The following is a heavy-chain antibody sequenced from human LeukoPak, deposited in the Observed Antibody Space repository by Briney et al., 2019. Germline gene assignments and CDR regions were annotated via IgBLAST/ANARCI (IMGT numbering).Heavy chain of an antibody. D-gene: IGHD3-22*01. CDR1: GFTFNSYS. V-gene: IGHV3-48*04. Sequence: GGSLRLSCAASGFTFNSYSMNRVRQAPGKGLEWVSYISSSSGTIYYADSVKGRFTISRDNAKNSLYLQTNSLRAEDTAVYYCARDNYYDSSGYYYYGMDVWGQGTTVTVSS. J-gene: IGHJ6*02. CDR2: ISSSSGTI. CDR3: ARDNYYDSSGYYYYGMDV.